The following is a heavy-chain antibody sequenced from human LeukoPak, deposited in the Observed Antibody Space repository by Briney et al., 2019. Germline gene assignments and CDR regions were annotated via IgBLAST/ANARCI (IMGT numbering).Heavy chain of an antibody. CDR3: ARDCITMVRGVIIDWFDP. Sequence: GGSLRLSCAASGFTFSSYWMSWVRQAPGKGLEWVANIKQDGSEKYYVDSVKGRFTISRDNAKNSLYLQMNSLRAEDTAVYYCARDCITMVRGVIIDWFDPWGQGTPVTVSS. CDR2: IKQDGSEK. CDR1: GFTFSSYW. J-gene: IGHJ5*02. D-gene: IGHD3-10*01. V-gene: IGHV3-7*03.